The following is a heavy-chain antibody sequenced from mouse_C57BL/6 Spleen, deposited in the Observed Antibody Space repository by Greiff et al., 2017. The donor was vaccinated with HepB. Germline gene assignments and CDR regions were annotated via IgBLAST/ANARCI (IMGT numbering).Heavy chain of an antibody. D-gene: IGHD4-1*01. CDR3: ASELGGSFAY. CDR2: ISSGSSTI. CDR1: GFTFSDYG. Sequence: EVQGVESGGGLVKPGGSLKLSCAASGFTFSDYGMHWVRQAPEKGLEWVAYISSGSSTIYYADTVKGRFTISRDNAKNTLFLQLTSLRSEDRAMYYCASELGGSFAYWGQGTLVTVSA. J-gene: IGHJ3*01. V-gene: IGHV5-17*01.